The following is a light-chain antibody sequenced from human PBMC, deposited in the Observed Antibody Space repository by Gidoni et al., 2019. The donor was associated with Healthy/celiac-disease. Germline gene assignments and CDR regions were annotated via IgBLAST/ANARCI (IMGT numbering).Light chain of an antibody. CDR1: QDISNY. Sequence: DIQMTQYPSSLSASVGDRVTITCQASQDISNYLNWYQQKPGKAPKLLIYDASNLERGVPSRFSGSGSGTDFTFTISSLQPEDIATYYCQQYDNHPFTFGPGTKVDIK. CDR2: DAS. V-gene: IGKV1-33*01. CDR3: QQYDNHPFT. J-gene: IGKJ3*01.